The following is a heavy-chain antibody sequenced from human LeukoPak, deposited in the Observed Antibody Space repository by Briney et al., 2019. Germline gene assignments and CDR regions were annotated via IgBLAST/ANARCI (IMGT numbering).Heavy chain of an antibody. CDR1: GGSIRSSSYY. J-gene: IGHJ4*02. CDR3: ASHGGSYYVYLDY. Sequence: SETLSLTCTVSGGSIRSSSYYWGWIGQPPGKGLEWIGSIYYSGSTYYNPSLKSRVTISVDTPKNQFSLKLSSVTAADTAVYYCASHGGSYYVYLDYWGQGTLVTVSS. CDR2: IYYSGST. D-gene: IGHD1-26*01. V-gene: IGHV4-39*01.